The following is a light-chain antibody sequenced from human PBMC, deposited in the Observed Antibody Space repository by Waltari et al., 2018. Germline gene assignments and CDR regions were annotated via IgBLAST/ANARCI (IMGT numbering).Light chain of an antibody. CDR2: DAS. J-gene: IGKJ1*01. Sequence: EIVLTQSPSTLSLSPGERATLSYRASQSVITYLAWYQQKPGQAPRLLIYDASNRATGIPARFSGSGSGTHFTLTISSLAPEDFAVYYCQQSSNWPWTFGQGTKVEIK. V-gene: IGKV3-11*01. CDR3: QQSSNWPWT. CDR1: QSVITY.